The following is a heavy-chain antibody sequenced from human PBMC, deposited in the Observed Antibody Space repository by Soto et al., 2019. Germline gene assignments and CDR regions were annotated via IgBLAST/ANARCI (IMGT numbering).Heavy chain of an antibody. CDR3: ARPAIVVVPAAYAVDYYYYGMDV. Sequence: ASVKVSCKASGYTFTSYGISWVRRAPGQGLEWMGWISAYNGNTNYAQKLQGRVTMTTDTSTSTAYMELRSLRSDDTAVYYCARPAIVVVPAAYAVDYYYYGMDVWGQGTTVTVSS. J-gene: IGHJ6*02. CDR1: GYTFTSYG. D-gene: IGHD2-2*01. V-gene: IGHV1-18*01. CDR2: ISAYNGNT.